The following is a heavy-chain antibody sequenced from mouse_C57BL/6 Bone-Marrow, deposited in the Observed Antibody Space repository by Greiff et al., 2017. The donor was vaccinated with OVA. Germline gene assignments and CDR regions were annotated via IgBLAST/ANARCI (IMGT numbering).Heavy chain of an antibody. CDR1: GFTFSSYA. J-gene: IGHJ1*03. CDR2: ISSGGDYI. CDR3: TRARNSSWYFDV. Sequence: DVMLVESGEGLVKPGGSLKLSCAASGFTFSSYAMSWVRQTPEKRLEWVAYISSGGDYIYYADTVKGRFTISRDNARNTLYLQMSSLKSEDTAMYYCTRARNSSWYFDVWGTGTTVTVSS. D-gene: IGHD2-1*01. V-gene: IGHV5-9-1*02.